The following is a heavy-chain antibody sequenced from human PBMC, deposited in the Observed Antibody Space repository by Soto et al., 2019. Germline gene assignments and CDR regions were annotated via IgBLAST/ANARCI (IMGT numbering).Heavy chain of an antibody. J-gene: IGHJ5*02. Sequence: PESIPGTCSVSAGSTNSSSYFWCWVRQPPGKGMEWMGSIYYSGSTYYDPPLRCRVTMSVDTSKNKFSLKLSSVTAADPAVFYCSRHYSSGSRNWVDPWGQGTLVTGS. CDR3: SRHYSSGSRNWVDP. CDR1: AGSTNSSSYF. D-gene: IGHD6-19*01. CDR2: IYYSGST. V-gene: IGHV4-39*01.